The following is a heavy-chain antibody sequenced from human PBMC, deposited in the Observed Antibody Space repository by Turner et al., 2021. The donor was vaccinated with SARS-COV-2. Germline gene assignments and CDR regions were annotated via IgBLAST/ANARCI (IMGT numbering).Heavy chain of an antibody. Sequence: QVQLQQWGAGVLKTSETLSLTFAVNGGAFSGYYWSWIRQPPGKGLEWIGQINYSGNSNYNPSLKSRVTISEDTTKKQVSLNLRSVTAADTAVYYCARGHIVGSSWYYFENWGRGTLVTVSS. D-gene: IGHD6-13*01. V-gene: IGHV4-34*01. CDR1: GGAFSGYY. J-gene: IGHJ4*02. CDR2: INYSGNS. CDR3: ARGHIVGSSWYYFEN.